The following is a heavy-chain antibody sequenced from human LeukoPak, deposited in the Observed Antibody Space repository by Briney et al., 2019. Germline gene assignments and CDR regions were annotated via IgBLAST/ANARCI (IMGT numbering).Heavy chain of an antibody. CDR2: IIPIFGTG. J-gene: IGHJ4*02. V-gene: IGHV1-69*05. Sequence: SSVKVSCKASGGTFSSYAISWVRQAPGQGLEWMGRIIPIFGTGNYAQKFQGRVTITTDESTSTAYMELSRMSSEDTAVYCCAGANGSGSPIDYWGQGTLVTVSS. CDR1: GGTFSSYA. D-gene: IGHD3-10*01. CDR3: AGANGSGSPIDY.